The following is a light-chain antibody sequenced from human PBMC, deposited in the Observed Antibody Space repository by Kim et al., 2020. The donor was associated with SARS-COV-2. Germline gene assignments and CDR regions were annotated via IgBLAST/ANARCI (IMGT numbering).Light chain of an antibody. V-gene: IGLV2-8*01. Sequence: QSVVTQPPSASGSPGQSVTISCTGTSSDVGGYNYVSWYQQHPGKAPRVLIYEVTKRPSGVPDRFSGSKSGNTASLTVSGLQAEDEADYYCSSFAGSNRMMFGGGTQLTVL. CDR3: SSFAGSNRMM. CDR2: EVT. J-gene: IGLJ3*02. CDR1: SSDVGGYNY.